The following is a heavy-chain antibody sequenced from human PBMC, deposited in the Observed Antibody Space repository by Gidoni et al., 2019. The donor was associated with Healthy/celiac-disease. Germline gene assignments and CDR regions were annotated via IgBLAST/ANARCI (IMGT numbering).Heavy chain of an antibody. J-gene: IGHJ4*02. D-gene: IGHD1-26*01. CDR3: AQPYSGGFDY. CDR1: GFTFSSYW. Sequence: EVQLVESGGGLVQPGGALRLSCAAAGFTFSSYWMHWVRQAPGKGLVWVSRINSDGSSTSYADSVKGRFTISRDNAKNTLYLQMNSLRAEDTAVYYCAQPYSGGFDYWGQGTLVTVSS. V-gene: IGHV3-74*01. CDR2: INSDGSST.